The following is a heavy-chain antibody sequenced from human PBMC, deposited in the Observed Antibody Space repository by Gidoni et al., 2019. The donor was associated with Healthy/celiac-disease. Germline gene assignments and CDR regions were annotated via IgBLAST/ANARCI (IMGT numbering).Heavy chain of an antibody. CDR2: ISSSGSTI. CDR3: ARGRSYYLPYNWFDP. D-gene: IGHD1-26*01. J-gene: IGHJ5*02. V-gene: IGHV3-48*03. CDR1: GFTFSSYE. Sequence: EVQLVESGGGLVQPGGSLRLSCEASGFTFSSYEMNWVRQAPGKGLEWVSYISSSGSTIYYADAVKGRFTISRDNAKNSLYLQMNSLRAEDTAVYYCARGRSYYLPYNWFDPWGQGTLVTVSS.